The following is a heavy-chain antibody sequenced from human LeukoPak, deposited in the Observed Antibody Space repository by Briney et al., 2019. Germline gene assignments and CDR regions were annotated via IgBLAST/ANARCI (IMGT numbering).Heavy chain of an antibody. CDR2: ISPDGSSA. D-gene: IGHD2/OR15-2a*01. CDR3: ARVSFCPSCHFEY. CDR1: GFSSRSYW. Sequence: GGSLHLSCAASGFSSRSYWMHWVRQAPGKGLVWVARISPDGSSALSADSVRGRFTISRDNADNTLYLQLTGLTDEDTDVYYCARVSFCPSCHFEYRGQGALVTVSS. J-gene: IGHJ4*02. V-gene: IGHV3-74*03.